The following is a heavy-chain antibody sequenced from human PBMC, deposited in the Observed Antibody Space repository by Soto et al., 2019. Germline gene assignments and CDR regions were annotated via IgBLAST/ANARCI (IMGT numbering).Heavy chain of an antibody. Sequence: QVQLQESGPGLVKPSETLSLTCTVSGGSISSYYWSWIRQPPGKGLEWIGYIYYSGSTNYNPPLKRRVTISVDTSKNQFSLKLSSVTAADTAVYYCAREGLTGTIGLYYYYGMDVWGQGTTVTVSS. J-gene: IGHJ6*02. D-gene: IGHD1-7*01. CDR1: GGSISSYY. CDR2: IYYSGST. CDR3: AREGLTGTIGLYYYYGMDV. V-gene: IGHV4-59*01.